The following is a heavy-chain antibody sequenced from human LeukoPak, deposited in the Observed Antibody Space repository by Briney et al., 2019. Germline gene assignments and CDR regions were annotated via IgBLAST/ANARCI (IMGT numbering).Heavy chain of an antibody. D-gene: IGHD4-17*01. V-gene: IGHV3-21*01. CDR2: ISSSSSYI. CDR3: TKEGGPMSATTERYSFDH. J-gene: IGHJ4*02. Sequence: GGSLRLSCAASGFTFSSYSMNWVRQAPGKGLEWVSSISSSSSYIYYADSVKGRFTISRDNSKNTLSLQMNSLRAEDTAVYYCTKEGGPMSATTERYSFDHWGLGTLVTVSS. CDR1: GFTFSSYS.